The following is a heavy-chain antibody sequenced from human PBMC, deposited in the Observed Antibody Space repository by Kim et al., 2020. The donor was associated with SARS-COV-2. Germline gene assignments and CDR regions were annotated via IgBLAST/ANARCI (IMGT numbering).Heavy chain of an antibody. D-gene: IGHD1-26*01. J-gene: IGHJ4*02. V-gene: IGHV1-8*01. Sequence: TGYAQKFQGRVTMTRNTSISTAYMELSSLRSEDTAVYYCARGVGGSYLTSWGQGTLVTVSS. CDR3: ARGVGGSYLTS. CDR2: T.